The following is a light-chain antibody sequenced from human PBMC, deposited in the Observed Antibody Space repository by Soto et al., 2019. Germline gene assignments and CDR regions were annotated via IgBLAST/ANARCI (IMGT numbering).Light chain of an antibody. CDR2: NVS. V-gene: IGKV3-15*01. Sequence: IAMTQSPATLSVSPGQRATLSCRASQNVNSNLAWDQQKPGHAPSLLMYNVSTRATGFPARFSGSGSGTEFTLTISSLQSEDSAIYYCQQYNTLNTFGQGTKLEIK. CDR1: QNVNSN. J-gene: IGKJ2*01. CDR3: QQYNTLNT.